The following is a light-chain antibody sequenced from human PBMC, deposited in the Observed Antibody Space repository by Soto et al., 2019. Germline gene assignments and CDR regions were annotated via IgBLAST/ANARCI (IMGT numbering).Light chain of an antibody. Sequence: DIQMTQSPSTLSASVGDGVTITCRASQSIVTCLAWYHQKPLKAPKCLIYDVSTLKSGVPSRFSGSASGTESTLSISSLHPDDFATHYCQQYKSYWTCGQGTKV. CDR1: QSIVTC. J-gene: IGKJ1*01. CDR2: DVS. CDR3: QQYKSYWT. V-gene: IGKV1-5*01.